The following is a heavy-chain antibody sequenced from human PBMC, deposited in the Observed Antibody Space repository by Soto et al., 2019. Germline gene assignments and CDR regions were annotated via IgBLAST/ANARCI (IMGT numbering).Heavy chain of an antibody. D-gene: IGHD2-15*01. J-gene: IGHJ6*02. CDR1: GGSIISGGYS. Sequence: SETLSLTCAVSGGSIISGGYSWIWTRQPPGKGLEWIGYIYHSGSTYYNPSLKSRVTISVDRSKNQFSLKLSSVTAADTAVYYCASPVVVVAATDGMDVWGQGTTVTVSS. CDR3: ASPVVVVAATDGMDV. CDR2: IYHSGST. V-gene: IGHV4-30-2*01.